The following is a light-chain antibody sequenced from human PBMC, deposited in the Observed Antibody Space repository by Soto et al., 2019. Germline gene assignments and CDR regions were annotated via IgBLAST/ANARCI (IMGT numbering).Light chain of an antibody. CDR2: GAS. J-gene: IGKJ5*01. CDR3: QQRSNWPT. CDR1: HSVNSN. V-gene: IGKV3-11*01. Sequence: PGERATLSCRASHSVNSNLAWYQQXPXXXPXXLISGASARATGIPARFSGSGSGTDFTLTISSLEPEDFAVYYCQQRSNWPTFGQGKRLEIK.